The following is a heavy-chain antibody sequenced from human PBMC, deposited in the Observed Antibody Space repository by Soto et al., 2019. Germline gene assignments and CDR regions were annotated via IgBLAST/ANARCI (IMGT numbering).Heavy chain of an antibody. CDR1: GGSISGSNYY. V-gene: IGHV4-39*01. Sequence: SETLSLTCSVSGGSISGSNYYWAWIRQSPGKGLEWIGSVYHIGNTYYSLSLRSRVAISLDTSKNQFSLRLDAVSAADTATYYCARLGRIAVACNIYFWCQGTLVT. D-gene: IGHD6-19*01. CDR3: ARLGRIAVACNIYF. J-gene: IGHJ1*01. CDR2: VYHIGNT.